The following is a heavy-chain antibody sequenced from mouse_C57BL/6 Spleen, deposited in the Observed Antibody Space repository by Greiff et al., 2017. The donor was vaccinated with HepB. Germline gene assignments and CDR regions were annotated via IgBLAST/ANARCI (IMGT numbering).Heavy chain of an antibody. CDR3: TRSDLYAMDY. J-gene: IGHJ4*01. CDR2: IDPETGGT. CDR1: GYTFTDYE. V-gene: IGHV1-15*01. Sequence: VQLQQSGAELVRPGASVTLSCKASGYTFTDYEMHWVKQTPVHGLEWIGAIDPETGGTAYNQKFKGKAILTADKSSSTACMELRSLTSEDSAVYYCTRSDLYAMDYWGQGTSVTVSS.